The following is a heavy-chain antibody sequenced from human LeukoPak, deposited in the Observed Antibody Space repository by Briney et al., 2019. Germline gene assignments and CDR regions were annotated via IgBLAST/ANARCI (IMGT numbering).Heavy chain of an antibody. CDR3: ARVRKVKRGIAVAGYYYYYMDV. J-gene: IGHJ6*03. Sequence: PSETLSLTCAVYGGSFSGYYWSWIRQPPGKGLEWIGEINHSGSTNYNPSLKSRVTISVDTSKNQFSLKLSSVTAADTAVYYCARVRKVKRGIAVAGYYYYYMDVWGKGTTVTVSS. CDR1: GGSFSGYY. D-gene: IGHD6-19*01. V-gene: IGHV4-34*01. CDR2: INHSGST.